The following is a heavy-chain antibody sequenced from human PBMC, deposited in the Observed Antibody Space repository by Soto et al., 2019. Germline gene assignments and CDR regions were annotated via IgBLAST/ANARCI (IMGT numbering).Heavy chain of an antibody. Sequence: EVQLVESGGGLVQPGGSLRLSCEASAFNFSTYNMNWVRQAPGKGLEWLGYISSSSGSMYYADSVKGRFTLSRDNAKKSLYLQMNSLRDEDTAVYYCANRIEVAGPLGMDVWGQGTTVTVSS. J-gene: IGHJ6*02. CDR2: ISSSSGSM. CDR3: ANRIEVAGPLGMDV. CDR1: AFNFSTYN. D-gene: IGHD6-19*01. V-gene: IGHV3-48*02.